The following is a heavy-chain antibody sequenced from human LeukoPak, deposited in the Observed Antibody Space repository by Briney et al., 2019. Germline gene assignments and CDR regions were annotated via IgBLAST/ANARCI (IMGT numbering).Heavy chain of an antibody. J-gene: IGHJ5*01. CDR3: ARSDCSGGTCHNWFDS. V-gene: IGHV3-66*02. D-gene: IGHD2-15*01. Sequence: GGSLRLSCAASGLTVSTNYMTWVRQAPGKWLEWVSVIYSAGITYYADSVKGRFTISRDNSKNTLFLQMNSLRIEDTAVYYCARSDCSGGTCHNWFDSWGQGTLVTVSS. CDR2: IYSAGIT. CDR1: GLTVSTNY.